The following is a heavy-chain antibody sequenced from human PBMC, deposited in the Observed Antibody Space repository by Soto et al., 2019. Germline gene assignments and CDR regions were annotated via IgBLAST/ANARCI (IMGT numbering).Heavy chain of an antibody. CDR2: IWYDGSNK. CDR3: ARDHRVVVVPAAPTKPYYYYMDV. D-gene: IGHD2-2*01. J-gene: IGHJ6*03. Sequence: GGSLRLSCAASGFTFSSYGMHWVRQAPGKGLEWVAVIWYDGSNKYYADSVKGRFTISRDNSKNTLYLQMNSLRAEDTAVYYCARDHRVVVVPAAPTKPYYYYMDVWGKGTTVTVSS. CDR1: GFTFSSYG. V-gene: IGHV3-33*01.